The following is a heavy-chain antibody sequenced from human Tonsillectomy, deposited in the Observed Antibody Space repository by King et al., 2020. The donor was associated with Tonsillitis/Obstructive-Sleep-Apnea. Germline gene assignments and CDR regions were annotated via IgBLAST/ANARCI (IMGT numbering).Heavy chain of an antibody. D-gene: IGHD1-26*01. CDR3: AREAYSGSHYDC. V-gene: IGHV3-64*01. Sequence: VQLVETGGGLVQPGGSLRLSCAASGFTFRSYAMHWVRQAPGKGPEYVSAIGTNGGSTYYANSVKGRFTISRDNSKNTLYLQMGSLRAEDMAVYYCAREAYSGSHYDCGGQGTLVTVAS. J-gene: IGHJ4*02. CDR1: GFTFRSYA. CDR2: IGTNGGST.